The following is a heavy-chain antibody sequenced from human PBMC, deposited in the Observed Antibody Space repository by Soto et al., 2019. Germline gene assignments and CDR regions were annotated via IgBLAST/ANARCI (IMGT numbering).Heavy chain of an antibody. V-gene: IGHV4-39*01. CDR1: GGSISSSSYY. CDR3: ARQISSVRGVINYYFDY. CDR2: IYYSGST. D-gene: IGHD3-10*01. J-gene: IGHJ4*02. Sequence: SETLSLTCTVSGGSISSSSYYWGWIRQPPGKGLEWIGSIYYSGSTYYNPSLKSRVTISVDTSKNQFSLKLSSVTAADTAVYYCARQISSVRGVINYYFDYWGQGTLVTVSS.